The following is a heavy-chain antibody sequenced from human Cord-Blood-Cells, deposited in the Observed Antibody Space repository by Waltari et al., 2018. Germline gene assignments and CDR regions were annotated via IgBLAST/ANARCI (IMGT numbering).Heavy chain of an antibody. CDR3: ARDWGGRGDGY. J-gene: IGHJ4*02. CDR1: GGSISIYY. CDR2: IYYSGST. V-gene: IGHV4-59*01. Sequence: QVQLQESGPGLVKPSETLSLTCSASGGSISIYYWTWSRQPPGKGLYWIGYIYYSGSTNYNPSLKSRVTMSVETSTNQFSLKLSSVTAADTAVYYCARDWGGRGDGYWGQGTLVTVSS. D-gene: IGHD3-16*01.